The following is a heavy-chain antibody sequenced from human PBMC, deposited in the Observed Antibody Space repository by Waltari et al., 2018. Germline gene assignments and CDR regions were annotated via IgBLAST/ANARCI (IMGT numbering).Heavy chain of an antibody. V-gene: IGHV4-59*08. J-gene: IGHJ3*02. Sequence: WRRIRQPPVKGLEWIGYIYYRGSTNYNPSLKSRVTISVDTSKNQFSLKLSSVTAADTAVYYCARRWVGATKDAFDIWGQGTMVTVSS. D-gene: IGHD1-26*01. CDR3: ARRWVGATKDAFDI. CDR2: IYYRGST.